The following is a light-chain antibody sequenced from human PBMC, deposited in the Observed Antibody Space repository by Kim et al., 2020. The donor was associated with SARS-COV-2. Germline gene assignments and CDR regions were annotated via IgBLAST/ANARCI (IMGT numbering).Light chain of an antibody. CDR1: QSVDNF. V-gene: IGKV3-11*01. CDR2: DVS. CDR3: QQRYDWPLT. J-gene: IGKJ4*01. Sequence: LSPGERATLSCGASQSVDNFLGWYQQKPGQAPRLLIYDVSKRATGIPARFSGSGSGTDFTLTISSLEPEDFAVYYCQQRYDWPLTFGGGTKVEIK.